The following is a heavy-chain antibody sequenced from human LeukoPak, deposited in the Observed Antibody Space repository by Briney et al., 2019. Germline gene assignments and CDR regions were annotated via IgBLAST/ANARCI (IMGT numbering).Heavy chain of an antibody. J-gene: IGHJ6*02. CDR3: ARSWTTIFGVVIPGDV. CDR2: INHSGST. CDR1: GGSFSGYN. V-gene: IGHV4-34*01. D-gene: IGHD3-3*01. Sequence: SETLSLTCAVYGGSFSGYNWSWIRQPPGKGLEWIGQINHSGSTNYNPSLKSRVTISVDTSKNQFSLKLSSVTAADTAVYYCARSWTTIFGVVIPGDVWGQGTTVTVSS.